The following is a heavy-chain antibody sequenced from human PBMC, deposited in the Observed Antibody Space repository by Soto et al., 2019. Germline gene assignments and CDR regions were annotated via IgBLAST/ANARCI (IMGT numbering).Heavy chain of an antibody. D-gene: IGHD3-9*01. V-gene: IGHV2-5*02. CDR3: AHTRITISRPPFDY. CDR1: GFSLSTSGMG. CDR2: IYWDDDK. Sequence: VSGPTLVNPTQTLTLTCTFSGFSLSTSGMGVGRIHQPPGKALEWLALIYWDDDKRYSPSLKSRLTITKDTSKNQVVLTMTNMDPVDTATYYCAHTRITISRPPFDYWGQGTLVTVSS. J-gene: IGHJ4*02.